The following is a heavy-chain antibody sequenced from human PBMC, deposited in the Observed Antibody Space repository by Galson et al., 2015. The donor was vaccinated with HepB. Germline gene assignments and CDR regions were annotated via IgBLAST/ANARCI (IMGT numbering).Heavy chain of an antibody. V-gene: IGHV4-34*01. CDR1: GGSFSGYY. CDR3: ARAVYDFWSGYSGSFDY. CDR2: INHSGST. J-gene: IGHJ4*02. D-gene: IGHD3-3*01. Sequence: LSLTCAVYGGSFSGYYWSWIRQPPGKGLEWIGEINHSGSTNYNPSLKSRVTISVDTSKNQFSLKLSSVTAADTAVYYCARAVYDFWSGYSGSFDYWGQGTLVTVSS.